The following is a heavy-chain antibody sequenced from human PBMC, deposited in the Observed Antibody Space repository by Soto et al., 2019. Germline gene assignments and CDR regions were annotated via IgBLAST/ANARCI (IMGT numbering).Heavy chain of an antibody. CDR2: INHSGST. CDR1: GGSFSGYY. V-gene: IGHV4-34*01. D-gene: IGHD5-12*01. Sequence: SETLSLTCAVCGGSFSGYYWSWIRQPPGKGLEWIGEINHSGSTNYNPSLKSRVTISVDTSKNQFSLKLSSVTAADTAVYYCARGCRSVYSGYDSRYGMDVWGQGTTVPVSS. J-gene: IGHJ6*02. CDR3: ARGCRSVYSGYDSRYGMDV.